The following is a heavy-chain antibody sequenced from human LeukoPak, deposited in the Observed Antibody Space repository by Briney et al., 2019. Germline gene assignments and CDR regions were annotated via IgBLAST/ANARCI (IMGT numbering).Heavy chain of an antibody. V-gene: IGHV3-15*04. D-gene: IGHD3-10*01. J-gene: IGHJ4*02. Sequence: PGGSLRLSCGASGFSFSFYGMHWVRQAPGKGLEWVGRIESKTDGGTTDYAAPVKGRFTISRDDSTNTLYLQMNSLKSEDTAVYYCTTYGSGRKFDYWGQGILVTVSS. CDR2: IESKTDGGTT. CDR1: GFSFSFYG. CDR3: TTYGSGRKFDY.